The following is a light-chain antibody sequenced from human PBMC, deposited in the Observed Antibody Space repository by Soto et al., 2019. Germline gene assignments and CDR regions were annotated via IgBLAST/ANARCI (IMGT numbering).Light chain of an antibody. V-gene: IGLV2-8*01. CDR1: SSDVGGYNY. Sequence: QSALTQPPSASGSRGQSVTISCTGTSSDVGGYNYVSWYQQHPGKAPKLVIYEVTKRPSGVPDRFSGSKSGNTASLTVSGLQAEDEADYYCSSFTGASTIFGTGTKLTVL. J-gene: IGLJ1*01. CDR3: SSFTGASTI. CDR2: EVT.